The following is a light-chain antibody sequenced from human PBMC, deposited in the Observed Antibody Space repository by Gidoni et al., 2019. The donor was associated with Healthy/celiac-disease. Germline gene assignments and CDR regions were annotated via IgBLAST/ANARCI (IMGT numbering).Light chain of an antibody. V-gene: IGKV3-11*01. CDR2: DAS. Sequence: EIVLTQSPATLSLSPVERATLSCRASQSVSSYLAWYQQKPGQAPRLLIDDASNRATGIPARFSGGGSGTDFTLTSSSLEPEDFAVYYCQQRSNWPRTFGQGTKVEIK. CDR1: QSVSSY. CDR3: QQRSNWPRT. J-gene: IGKJ1*01.